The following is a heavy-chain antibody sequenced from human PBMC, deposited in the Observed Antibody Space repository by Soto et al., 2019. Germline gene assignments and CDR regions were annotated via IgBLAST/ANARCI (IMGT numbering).Heavy chain of an antibody. CDR1: GGSISGYH. Sequence: SVTRSLTGTVSGGSISGYHWNWIRQPPGKGLEWIACVSSSGSTKYNPSLKSRVTISIDTTKNQFSLRLSSVTAADTAVYYCASGSYDSRGYSEAFDIWGQGTKVTVSS. CDR2: VSSSGST. D-gene: IGHD3-22*01. V-gene: IGHV4-59*01. J-gene: IGHJ3*02. CDR3: ASGSYDSRGYSEAFDI.